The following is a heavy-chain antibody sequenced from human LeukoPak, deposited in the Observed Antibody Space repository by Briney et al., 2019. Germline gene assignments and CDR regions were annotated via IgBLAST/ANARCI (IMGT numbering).Heavy chain of an antibody. CDR2: MSPNSGDT. V-gene: IGHV1-8*01. CDR3: ARGPPNWGYDY. Sequence: ASVKVSCKASGYTFTSYDFNWVRQATGQRPEWMGWMSPNSGDTGYTQKFQDRVTMTRNTSISTAYMELSSLRSDDTAVYYCARGPPNWGYDYWGPGTLVTVSS. J-gene: IGHJ4*02. D-gene: IGHD7-27*01. CDR1: GYTFTSYD.